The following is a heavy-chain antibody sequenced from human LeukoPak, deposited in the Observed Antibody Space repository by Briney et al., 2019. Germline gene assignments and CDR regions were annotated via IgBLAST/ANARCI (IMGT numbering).Heavy chain of an antibody. Sequence: ASVKVSCKASGYTFTGYYMHWVRQAPGQGLEWMGWINPNSGGTNYAQKFQGRVTMTRDTSISTAYMELSRLRSDDTAVYYCARDLPYDYGDYWGSYFDYWGQEPWSPSPQ. V-gene: IGHV1-2*02. J-gene: IGHJ4*01. CDR2: INPNSGGT. D-gene: IGHD4-17*01. CDR1: GYTFTGYY. CDR3: ARDLPYDYGDYWGSYFDY.